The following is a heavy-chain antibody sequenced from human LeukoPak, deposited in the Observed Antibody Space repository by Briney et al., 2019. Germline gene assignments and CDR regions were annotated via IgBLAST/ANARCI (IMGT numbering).Heavy chain of an antibody. CDR2: ISRNSRTI. Sequence: GGSLRLSCAASGLSFSTYSMSWVRQAPGKGLEWISYISRNSRTIVYADSVKGRFTISRDNAKNSVFLQMNSLRDEDTALYYCARETHFEYWGQGTLVAVSS. J-gene: IGHJ4*02. V-gene: IGHV3-48*02. CDR1: GLSFSTYS. CDR3: ARETHFEY.